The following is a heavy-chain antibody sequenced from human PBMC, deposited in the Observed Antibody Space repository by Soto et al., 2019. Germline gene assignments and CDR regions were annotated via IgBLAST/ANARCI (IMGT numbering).Heavy chain of an antibody. CDR3: ARQHSGSYYFES. Sequence: GGSLRLSCVASGFSLRDFWMTWVRQAPGKGLEWVANMNQDGKQKNNVESVKGRFNISRDNAKNTLYLKNNSLRAEYTAIYYCARQHSGSYYFESWGQGTPVTVSS. CDR1: GFSLRDFW. CDR2: MNQDGKQK. V-gene: IGHV3-7*05. D-gene: IGHD1-26*01. J-gene: IGHJ4*02.